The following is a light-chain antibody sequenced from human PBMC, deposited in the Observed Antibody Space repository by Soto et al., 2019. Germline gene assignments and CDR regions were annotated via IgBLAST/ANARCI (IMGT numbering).Light chain of an antibody. CDR1: SSDVGGYNY. CDR2: EVS. CDR3: SSYTSSSPRV. V-gene: IGLV2-14*01. Sequence: QSALTQPASVSGSPGQSITISCTGTSSDVGGYNYFSWYQQHPGKAPKLMIYEVSNRPSGVSNRFSGSKSGNTASLTISGLQAEDEDDYYCSSYTSSSPRVFGGGTKVTVL. J-gene: IGLJ3*02.